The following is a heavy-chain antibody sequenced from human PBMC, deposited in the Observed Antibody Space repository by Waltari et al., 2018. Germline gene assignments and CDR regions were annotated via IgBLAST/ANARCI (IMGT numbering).Heavy chain of an antibody. CDR2: ISDDGSNK. CDR3: ARVRTNDY. Sequence: QVQLVESGGGVVQPGRSLRLSCAASGFTFSSYAMHWVRQAPGKGLEWVAVISDDGSNKYYADSVKGRFTISRDNSKNTLYLQMNSLRAEDTTVYYCARVRTNDYWGQGTLVTVSS. CDR1: GFTFSSYA. J-gene: IGHJ4*02. V-gene: IGHV3-30-3*01.